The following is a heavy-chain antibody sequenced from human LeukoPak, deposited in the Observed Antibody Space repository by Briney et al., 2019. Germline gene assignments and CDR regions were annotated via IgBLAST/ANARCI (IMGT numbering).Heavy chain of an antibody. V-gene: IGHV4-30-2*01. J-gene: IGHJ3*02. Sequence: SETLSLTCDVSGGSINSGGYSWSWFRQPPGKGLEWIGYIYPSGSTSYNPSLESRVTISLDRSKTQLSLNLRSVTAADTAVYFCARDRGSHDAFDIWGQGTMVTVSS. CDR2: IYPSGST. CDR3: ARDRGSHDAFDI. CDR1: GGSINSGGYS. D-gene: IGHD2-15*01.